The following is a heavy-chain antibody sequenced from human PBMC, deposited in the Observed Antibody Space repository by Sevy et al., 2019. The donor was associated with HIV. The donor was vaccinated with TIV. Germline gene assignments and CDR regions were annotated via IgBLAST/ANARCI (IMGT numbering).Heavy chain of an antibody. D-gene: IGHD3-9*01. CDR3: ARLILTGYFLDY. Sequence: SGPTLVKPTQTLTLTCTFSGFSLSTSGVGVGWIRQPPGKALERLALIYWDDDKRYSPSLKSRLTITKDTSKNHVVLTMTNMDPVDTATYYCARLILTGYFLDYWGQGTLVTVSS. CDR1: GFSLSTSGVG. CDR2: IYWDDDK. J-gene: IGHJ4*02. V-gene: IGHV2-5*02.